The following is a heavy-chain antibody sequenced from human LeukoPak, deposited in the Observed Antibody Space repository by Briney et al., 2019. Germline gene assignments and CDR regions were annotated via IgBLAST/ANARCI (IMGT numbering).Heavy chain of an antibody. D-gene: IGHD1-20*01. CDR3: AKAGDNWAYYYYGMDV. Sequence: GGSLRLSCAASGFTFSSYAMSWVRQAPGKGLEWVSAISGSGGSTYYADSVKGRFTISRDNSKNTLYLQMNSLRAEGTAVYYCAKAGDNWAYYYYGMDVWGQGTTVTVSS. CDR1: GFTFSSYA. V-gene: IGHV3-23*01. CDR2: ISGSGGST. J-gene: IGHJ6*02.